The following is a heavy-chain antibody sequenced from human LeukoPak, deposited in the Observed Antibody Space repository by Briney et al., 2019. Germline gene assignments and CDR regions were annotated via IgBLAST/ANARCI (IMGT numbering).Heavy chain of an antibody. V-gene: IGHV4-30-2*01. CDR1: GGSISSGGYS. Sequence: PSQTLSLTCAVSGGSISSGGYSWSWIRQPPGKGLEWIGYIYQSGSTYYNPSLKSRVTISVDRSKNQFSLKLSSVPAADTAVYYCARVKYTSGWHFDYWGQGTLVTVSS. D-gene: IGHD6-19*01. CDR3: ARVKYTSGWHFDY. J-gene: IGHJ4*02. CDR2: IYQSGST.